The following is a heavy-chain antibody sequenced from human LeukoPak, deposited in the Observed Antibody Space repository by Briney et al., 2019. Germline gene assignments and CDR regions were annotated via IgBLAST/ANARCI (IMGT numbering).Heavy chain of an antibody. V-gene: IGHV5-51*01. CDR3: ARGDGSYYFDY. CDR1: GYSFTSYW. J-gene: IGHJ4*02. CDR2: IYPADSDT. D-gene: IGHD3-10*01. Sequence: GEPLKISCQGSGYSFTSYWIGWVRQMPGRGLDWMGIIYPADSDTRYSPSFQGQVTISADKSINTAYLQWSSLKASDTAIYYCARGDGSYYFDYWGQGTLVTVSS.